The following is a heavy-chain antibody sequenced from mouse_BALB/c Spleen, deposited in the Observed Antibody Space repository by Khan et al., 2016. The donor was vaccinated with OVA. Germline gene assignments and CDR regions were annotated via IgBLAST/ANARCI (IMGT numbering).Heavy chain of an antibody. V-gene: IGHV1-4*01. J-gene: IGHJ4*01. Sequence: VQLQESGAELARPGASVKLSCKASGYTFPDNTMHWVKQRPGQGLEWIGNINPGSDYTIYNQKFKDKATLTADISSTTAYMQLSSLTSDDSAVYYCARRTTGYAMDYWGKGTPVTVSS. D-gene: IGHD2-14*01. CDR2: INPGSDYT. CDR1: GYTFPDNT. CDR3: ARRTTGYAMDY.